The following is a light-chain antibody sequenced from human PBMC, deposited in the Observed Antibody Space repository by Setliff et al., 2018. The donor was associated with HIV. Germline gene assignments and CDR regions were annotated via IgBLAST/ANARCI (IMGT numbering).Light chain of an antibody. CDR1: SSDVGIYNL. CDR2: EVT. J-gene: IGLJ3*02. V-gene: IGLV2-23*02. CDR3: CSSAGSNTLRV. Sequence: QSVLTQPASVSGYPGQSITIYCTGTSSDVGIYNLVSWFQQHPGKAPNLMIYEVTKRPSGVADRFSGSNSGNTASLTISVLQAEDEDEYYCCSSAGSNTLRVFGGGTKVTVL.